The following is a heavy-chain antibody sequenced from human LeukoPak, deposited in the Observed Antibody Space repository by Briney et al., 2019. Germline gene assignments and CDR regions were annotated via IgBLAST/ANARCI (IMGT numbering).Heavy chain of an antibody. D-gene: IGHD2-15*01. CDR1: GGSISSGGYY. CDR2: IHYSGST. V-gene: IGHV4-31*03. Sequence: SETLSLTCTVSGGSISSGGYYWSWIRQHPGKGLEWIGYIHYSGSTYYNPSLKSRVTISVDTSKNQFSLKLSSVTAADTAVYYCARALLVERGAFDIWGQGTMVTVSS. J-gene: IGHJ3*02. CDR3: ARALLVERGAFDI.